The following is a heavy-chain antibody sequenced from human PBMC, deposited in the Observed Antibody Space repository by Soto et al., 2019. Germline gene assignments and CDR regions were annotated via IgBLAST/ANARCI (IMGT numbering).Heavy chain of an antibody. D-gene: IGHD6-19*01. V-gene: IGHV3-43D*04. Sequence: GGSLRLPCAASGFTFDDYAMHWVRQAPGKGLEWVSLISWDGGSTYYADSVKGRFTISRDNSKNSLYLQMNSLRAEDTALYYCAKAPAVAGTSYFQHWGQGTLVTVSS. CDR3: AKAPAVAGTSYFQH. CDR2: ISWDGGST. J-gene: IGHJ1*01. CDR1: GFTFDDYA.